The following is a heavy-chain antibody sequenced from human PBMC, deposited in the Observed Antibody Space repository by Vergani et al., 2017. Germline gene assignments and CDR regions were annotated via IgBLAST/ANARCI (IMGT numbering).Heavy chain of an antibody. Sequence: QVQLVQSGAEVKKPGASVKVSCKASGYTFTSYGISWARQAPGQGLEWMGIINPRGGSTSYAKKFQGRVSMTRDTSTSTVYMELSSLRAEDTAVYYCARDRGETLGADAFDIWGQGTMVTVSS. V-gene: IGHV1-46*01. J-gene: IGHJ3*02. CDR3: ARDRGETLGADAFDI. D-gene: IGHD3-16*01. CDR2: INPRGGST. CDR1: GYTFTSYG.